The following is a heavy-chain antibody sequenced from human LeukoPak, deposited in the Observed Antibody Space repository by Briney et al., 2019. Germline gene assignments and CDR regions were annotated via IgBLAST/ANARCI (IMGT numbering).Heavy chain of an antibody. J-gene: IGHJ6*02. CDR2: INPSGGST. D-gene: IGHD3-3*01. V-gene: IGHV1-46*01. CDR1: GYTFTGYY. Sequence: GASVKVSCKASGYTFTGYYMHWVRQAPGQGLEWMGIINPSGGSTSYAQKFQGRVTMTRDTSTSTVYMELSSLRSEDTAVYYCARPITIFGVVRDPYYYGMDVWGQGTTVTVSS. CDR3: ARPITIFGVVRDPYYYGMDV.